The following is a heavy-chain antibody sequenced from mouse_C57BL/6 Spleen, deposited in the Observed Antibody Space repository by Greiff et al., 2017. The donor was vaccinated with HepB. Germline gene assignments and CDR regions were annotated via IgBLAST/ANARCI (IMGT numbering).Heavy chain of an antibody. Sequence: QVQLQQSGPELVKPGASVKISCKASGYAFSSSWMNWVKQRPGKGLEWIGRIYPGDGDTNYNGKFKGKATLTADKSSSTAYMQLSSLTSEDSAVYFCARSGDYGSPGNFDYWGQGTTLTVSS. D-gene: IGHD2-1*01. CDR3: ARSGDYGSPGNFDY. CDR2: IYPGDGDT. J-gene: IGHJ2*01. CDR1: GYAFSSSW. V-gene: IGHV1-82*01.